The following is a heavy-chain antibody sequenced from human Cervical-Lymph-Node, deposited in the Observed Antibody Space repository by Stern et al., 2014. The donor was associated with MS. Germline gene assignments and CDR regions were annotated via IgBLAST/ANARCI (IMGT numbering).Heavy chain of an antibody. CDR1: GFSFSGSA. J-gene: IGHJ3*02. D-gene: IGHD2-2*01. CDR3: TRTQYLAVFDI. V-gene: IGHV3-73*01. Sequence: VQLVESGGGLVQPGGSLKLSCTASGFSFSGSAMHWVRQASGKGLEWVGRMRSKANNYVTAYAASVKGRFTISRDDAKNTAYLQMNSLKTEDTAVYYCTRTQYLAVFDIWGQGTTVTVSS. CDR2: MRSKANNYVT.